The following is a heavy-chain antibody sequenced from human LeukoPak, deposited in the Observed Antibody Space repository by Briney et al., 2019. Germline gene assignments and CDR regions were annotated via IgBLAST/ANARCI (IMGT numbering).Heavy chain of an antibody. Sequence: GGSLRLSCAASGFTFSNYAMNWVRQAPGKGLEWVSSISSSSTYIYSADSVKGRFTISRDNTKSSLYLQMNSLRAEDTAVYYCARYTGWWDVWGKGTTVTISS. CDR2: ISSSSTYI. D-gene: IGHD6-19*01. CDR1: GFTFSNYA. J-gene: IGHJ6*04. CDR3: ARYTGWWDV. V-gene: IGHV3-21*01.